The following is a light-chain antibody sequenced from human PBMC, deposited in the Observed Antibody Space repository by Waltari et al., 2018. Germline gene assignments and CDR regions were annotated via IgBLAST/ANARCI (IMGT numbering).Light chain of an antibody. J-gene: IGKJ4*01. CDR1: QSVSSY. Sequence: EIVLTQSPATLSLSPGERATLSCRASQSVSSYLAWYQQKPGQAPRLLIYDASNSATGIPARFSGSGSGTEFTLTISSIEPDDFAVYYYQQRSNWPFTFGGETKVEIK. CDR2: DAS. CDR3: QQRSNWPFT. V-gene: IGKV3-11*01.